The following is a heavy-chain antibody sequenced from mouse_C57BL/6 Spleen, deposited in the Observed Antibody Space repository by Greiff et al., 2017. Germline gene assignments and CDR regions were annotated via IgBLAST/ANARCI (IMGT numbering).Heavy chain of an antibody. D-gene: IGHD2-5*01. CDR3: ARDYSNSAWFAY. Sequence: EVKLMESGGGLVKPGGSLKLSCAASGFTFSDYGMHWVRQAPEKGLEWVAYISSGSSTIYYADTVKGRFTISRDNAKNTLCLQMTSLRSEDTAMYYCARDYSNSAWFAYWGQGTLVTVSA. J-gene: IGHJ3*01. V-gene: IGHV5-17*01. CDR1: GFTFSDYG. CDR2: ISSGSSTI.